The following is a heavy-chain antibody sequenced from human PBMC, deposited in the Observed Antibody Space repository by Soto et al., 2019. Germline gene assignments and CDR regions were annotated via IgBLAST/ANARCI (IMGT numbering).Heavy chain of an antibody. CDR1: GFSLSTTAEG. V-gene: IGHV2-5*02. J-gene: IGHJ4*02. D-gene: IGHD2-2*01. CDR3: AHGSCSSADCYPNPYLDY. Sequence: QIPLKDSGPTLVKPTQTLTLTCTFSGFSLSTTAEGVGWIRQPPGKALEWLAVIYWDDDERYSPSLKSRRTITKDTSKIQVCLTMHNVDPVDTATYYCAHGSCSSADCYPNPYLDYWGQGILVTVSS. CDR2: IYWDDDE.